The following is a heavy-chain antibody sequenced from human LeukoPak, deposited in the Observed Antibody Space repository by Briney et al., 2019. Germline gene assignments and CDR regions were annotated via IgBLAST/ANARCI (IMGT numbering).Heavy chain of an antibody. V-gene: IGHV3-7*01. CDR3: TKDSHRRSDY. J-gene: IGHJ4*02. Sequence: GGSLRLSCAASGFTFSTYWMTWVRQAPGKGLEWVASIKEDGSATFYVDSVKGRSSISRDNAKYSLYLQMNSLRAEDTAVYYCTKDSHRRSDYWGQGTLLTVSS. CDR2: IKEDGSAT. CDR1: GFTFSTYW. D-gene: IGHD1-14*01.